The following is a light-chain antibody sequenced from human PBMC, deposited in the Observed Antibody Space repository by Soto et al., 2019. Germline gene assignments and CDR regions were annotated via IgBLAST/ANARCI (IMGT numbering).Light chain of an antibody. CDR2: YDS. CDR3: QVWDSCSVHLYV. V-gene: IGLV3-21*04. J-gene: IGLJ1*01. Sequence: SYELTQPPSVSVAPGKTARITCGGNNIGSKSMHWYQQKPGQAPVLVIYYDSDRPSGIPERFSGSNSGNTATLTISRVEAGDEAYYYCQVWDSCSVHLYVFVTGSKVTV. CDR1: NIGSKS.